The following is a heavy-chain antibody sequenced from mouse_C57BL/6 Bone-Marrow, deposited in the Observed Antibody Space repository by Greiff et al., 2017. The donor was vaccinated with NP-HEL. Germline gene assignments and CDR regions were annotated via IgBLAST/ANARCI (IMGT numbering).Heavy chain of an antibody. D-gene: IGHD1-1*01. V-gene: IGHV1-50*01. Sequence: QVQLQQPGAELVKPGASVKLSCKASGYTFTSYWMQWVKQRPGQGLEWIGEIDPSDSYPNYNQKFKGKATLTVDTSSSTAYMQLSSLTSEDSAVDYCARWGYYGSSYDWYFDVWGTGTTVTVSS. CDR2: IDPSDSYP. CDR1: GYTFTSYW. J-gene: IGHJ1*03. CDR3: ARWGYYGSSYDWYFDV.